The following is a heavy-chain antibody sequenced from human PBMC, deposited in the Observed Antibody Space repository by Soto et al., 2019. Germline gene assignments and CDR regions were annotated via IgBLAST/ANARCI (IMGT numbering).Heavy chain of an antibody. J-gene: IGHJ4*02. Sequence: QVQLVQSGAEVKKPGSSVKVSCKASGGTFSTSTFTWVRQAPGQGLEWMGRTIPLLNVADYAQDFQGRVTITADKSTRTDYMELTSLTSKDTAVYYCARDSPIGSTYSGYDAIDSWGQGTLVTVSS. CDR2: TIPLLNVA. D-gene: IGHD5-12*01. CDR3: ARDSPIGSTYSGYDAIDS. CDR1: GGTFSTST. V-gene: IGHV1-69*08.